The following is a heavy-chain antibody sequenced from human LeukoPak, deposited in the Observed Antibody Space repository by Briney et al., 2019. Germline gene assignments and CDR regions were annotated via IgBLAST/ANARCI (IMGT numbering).Heavy chain of an antibody. D-gene: IGHD3-3*01. CDR3: ARGSYDFWSGYPDY. V-gene: IGHV3-21*01. Sequence: GGSLRLSCAASGFTFSSYSMNWVRQAPGKGLEWVSSISSSSSYIYYADSVKGRFTISRDNAKNSLYLQMNSLRAEDTAVYYCARGSYDFWSGYPDYWGQGTLVTVSS. J-gene: IGHJ4*02. CDR2: ISSSSSYI. CDR1: GFTFSSYS.